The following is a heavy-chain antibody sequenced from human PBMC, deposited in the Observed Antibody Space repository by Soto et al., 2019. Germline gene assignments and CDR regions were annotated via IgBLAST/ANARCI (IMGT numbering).Heavy chain of an antibody. J-gene: IGHJ4*02. Sequence: VQLVESGGGLIQPGGSLRLSCAASGFSVSNNHMTWVRQAAGKGLELVSFIHGGGSTSYADSVKGRFTISRDNSKNTLYLQMDSLRGEDTAKYYCAGRLTTAASLDYWGQGTLVTVSS. V-gene: IGHV3-53*01. CDR2: IHGGGST. CDR1: GFSVSNNH. CDR3: AGRLTTAASLDY. D-gene: IGHD3-16*01.